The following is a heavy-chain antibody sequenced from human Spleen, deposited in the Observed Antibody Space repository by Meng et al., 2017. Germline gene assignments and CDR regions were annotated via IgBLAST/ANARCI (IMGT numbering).Heavy chain of an antibody. J-gene: IGHJ6*02. Sequence: GESLKISCTASRFKLSNYAMRWVRQAPGKGLEWVSAISSSGYYASAYYTDSVKGRFTISRDDSKNTVYLQMNSLRAEDTATYYCARTPVYDTSGSYHGLYYYGMDVWGLGTTVTVSS. D-gene: IGHD3-22*01. CDR2: ISSSGYYASA. V-gene: IGHV3-23*01. CDR1: RFKLSNYA. CDR3: ARTPVYDTSGSYHGLYYYGMDV.